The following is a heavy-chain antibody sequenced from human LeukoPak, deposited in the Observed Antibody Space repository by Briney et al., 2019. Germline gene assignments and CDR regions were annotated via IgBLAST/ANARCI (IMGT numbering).Heavy chain of an antibody. CDR2: IRGSGRST. J-gene: IGHJ4*02. V-gene: IGHV3-23*01. CDR3: AIGSYYGSGTQVDY. D-gene: IGHD3-10*01. Sequence: GGSLRLSCAASGFTFSSYSMNWVRQAPGKGLEWVSAIRGSGRSTFYADSVKGRFTVSRDNSKNTVYLQMNSLRVEDTAVYYCAIGSYYGSGTQVDYWGQGTLVTVSS. CDR1: GFTFSSYS.